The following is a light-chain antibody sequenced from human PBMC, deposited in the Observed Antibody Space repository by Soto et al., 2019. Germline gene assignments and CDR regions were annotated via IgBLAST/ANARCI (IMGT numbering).Light chain of an antibody. CDR1: SSNIGIQE. Sequence: QSVLSQPPSVSAAPGQKDTISCSGSSSNIGIQEVSWYQQFPGTAPKVLIYDNDVRPSGIPDRFSGSKSGTSATLGITGLQSGDEADYYCGAWDDSLSGAVFGGGTKLTVL. CDR2: DND. V-gene: IGLV1-51*01. J-gene: IGLJ2*01. CDR3: GAWDDSLSGAV.